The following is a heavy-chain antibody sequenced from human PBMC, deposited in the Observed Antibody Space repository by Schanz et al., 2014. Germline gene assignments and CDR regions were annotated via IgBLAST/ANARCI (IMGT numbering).Heavy chain of an antibody. V-gene: IGHV3-23*01. CDR1: GVTFSSYA. Sequence: EVQLLESGGGFVQPGGSLRLSCVASGVTFSSYAMSWVRQASGKGLEWVSGISGSGGSTYDADSVKGRFTISRDNSKNTLYLQMNSLRAEDTAVYYCARFRVHYSDFWGQGVLVTVSS. D-gene: IGHD3-10*01. CDR3: ARFRVHYSDF. CDR2: ISGSGGST. J-gene: IGHJ4*02.